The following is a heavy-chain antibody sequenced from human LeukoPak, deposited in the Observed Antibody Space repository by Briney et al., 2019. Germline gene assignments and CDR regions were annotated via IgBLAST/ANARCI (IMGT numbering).Heavy chain of an antibody. CDR1: GGPFRSYY. Sequence: PSETLSLTCTVSGGPFRSYYWSWLRQPAGKGLEWIGRICTSGCTNFNPSLKSRVTLSVDTFKNHFSLNLSHPTAPAPALSFCSRAQPGTAGLFDYWGQGTLVTVSS. CDR2: ICTSGCT. V-gene: IGHV4-4*07. CDR3: SRAQPGTAGLFDY. D-gene: IGHD1-1*01. J-gene: IGHJ4*02.